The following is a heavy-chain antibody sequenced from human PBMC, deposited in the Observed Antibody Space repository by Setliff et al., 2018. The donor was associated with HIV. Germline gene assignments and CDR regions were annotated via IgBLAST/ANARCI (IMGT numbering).Heavy chain of an antibody. V-gene: IGHV3-48*01. CDR2: ITGTGTTV. Sequence: GGSLRLSCAASGFVFSDHSFHWVRQAPGQGLEWLSYITGTGTTVSYADSVRGRFIISRDSVRNEVYLQIKRLTVEDTAVYYCARDQLRIPERWDFDFWGQGTLVTVSS. D-gene: IGHD1-26*01. CDR3: ARDQLRIPERWDFDF. CDR1: GFVFSDHS. J-gene: IGHJ4*02.